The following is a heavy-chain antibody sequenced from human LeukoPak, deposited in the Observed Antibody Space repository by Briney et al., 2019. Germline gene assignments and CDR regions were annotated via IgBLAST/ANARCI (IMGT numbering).Heavy chain of an antibody. Sequence: ASVEVSCKASGYTFTSYGISWVRQAPGQGLEWMGWISAYNGNTNYAQKLQGRVTMTTDTSTSTAYMELRSLRSDDTAVYYCARGELELPSYYGMDVWGQGTTVTVSS. V-gene: IGHV1-18*01. D-gene: IGHD1-7*01. CDR1: GYTFTSYG. CDR2: ISAYNGNT. CDR3: ARGELELPSYYGMDV. J-gene: IGHJ6*02.